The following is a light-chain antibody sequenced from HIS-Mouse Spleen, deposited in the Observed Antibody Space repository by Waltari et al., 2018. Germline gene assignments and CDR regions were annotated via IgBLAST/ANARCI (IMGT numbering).Light chain of an antibody. J-gene: IGLJ2*01. CDR1: NIGSKS. Sequence: SYVLTQPPSVSVAPGKTARITCGGNNIGSKSVHWYQQKPGQALVLGVYDDSDRPSGIPERFSGSNSGNTATLTISMVEAGDEADYYCQVWDSSSDHVVFGGGTKLTVL. V-gene: IGLV3-21*03. CDR2: DDS. CDR3: QVWDSSSDHVV.